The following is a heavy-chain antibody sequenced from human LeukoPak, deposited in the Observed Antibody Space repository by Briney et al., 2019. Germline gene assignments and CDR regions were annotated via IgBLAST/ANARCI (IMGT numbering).Heavy chain of an antibody. CDR3: ARRGDYYYYYMDV. Sequence: PSETLSLTCAVSGGSISSNNWWTWVRPPPGKGLECIGVIYHSRSTNYNPSLRSRVTISVDKYNNQFSLKLSAVTATDTAVYYCARRGDYYYYYMDVWGKGTTVTVSS. CDR2: IYHSRST. CDR1: GGSISSNNW. V-gene: IGHV4-4*02. J-gene: IGHJ6*03.